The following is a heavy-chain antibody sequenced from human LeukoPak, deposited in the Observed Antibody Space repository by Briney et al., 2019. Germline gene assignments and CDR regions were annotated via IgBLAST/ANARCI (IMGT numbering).Heavy chain of an antibody. V-gene: IGHV3-23*01. J-gene: IGHJ4*02. Sequence: PGASLRLSCAASGFTFKEYGMSWVRQAPGKGLEWVSTINDNGANTHYADSVKGRFTISRDSSKNTLFLQMNSLRADDTVRYYCTKGDGGWYPIDSWGQGTLIIVSS. CDR1: GFTFKEYG. CDR3: TKGDGGWYPIDS. D-gene: IGHD6-19*01. CDR2: INDNGANT.